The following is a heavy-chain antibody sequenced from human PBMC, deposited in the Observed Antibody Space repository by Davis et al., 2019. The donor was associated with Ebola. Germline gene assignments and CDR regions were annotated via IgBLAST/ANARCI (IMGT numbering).Heavy chain of an antibody. V-gene: IGHV1-2*02. Sequence: ASVKVSCKASGYTFTDYNIHWVRQAPGQGLEWMGWISPSSGDTNYAQRFQGRVTLTRDTSITTAYMELKSLRFDDTAVYYCARGAIIAHFDSWGQGTLVTVSS. CDR1: GYTFTDYN. D-gene: IGHD2/OR15-2a*01. CDR2: ISPSSGDT. J-gene: IGHJ4*02. CDR3: ARGAIIAHFDS.